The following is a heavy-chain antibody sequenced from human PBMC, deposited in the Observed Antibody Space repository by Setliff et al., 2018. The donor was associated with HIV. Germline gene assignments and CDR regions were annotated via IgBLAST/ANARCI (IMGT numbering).Heavy chain of an antibody. CDR2: IIPFFGTV. D-gene: IGHD1-1*01. CDR1: GGTFSSYA. V-gene: IGHV1-69*05. CDR3: ASAGLSSTPYYCYYYMDV. J-gene: IGHJ6*03. Sequence: ASVKVSCKASGGTFSSYAIGWVRQAPGQGLEWMGGIIPFFGTVNYAQKFQDRVIMTRDTSISTAYMELSSLRSDDTAVYYCASAGLSSTPYYCYYYMDVWGKGTTVTVSS.